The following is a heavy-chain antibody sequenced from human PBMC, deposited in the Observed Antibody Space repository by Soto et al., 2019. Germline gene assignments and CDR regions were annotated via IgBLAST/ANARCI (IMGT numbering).Heavy chain of an antibody. J-gene: IGHJ5*02. CDR3: ARVTYNWNYVPLPA. V-gene: IGHV3-30*03. CDR2: ISYDGSNK. CDR1: GFTFSSYG. Sequence: PGGSLRLSCAASGFTFSSYGMHWVRQAPGKGLEWVAVISYDGSNKYYADSVKGRFTISRDNAKNSLYLQMNSLRAEDTAVYYCARVTYNWNYVPLPAWGQGTLVTVSS. D-gene: IGHD1-7*01.